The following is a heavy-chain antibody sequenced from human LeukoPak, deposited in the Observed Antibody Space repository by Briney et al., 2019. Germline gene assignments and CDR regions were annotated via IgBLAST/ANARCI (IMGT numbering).Heavy chain of an antibody. D-gene: IGHD5-24*01. CDR2: IYYSGST. CDR1: GGSISSYY. V-gene: IGHV4-59*01. CDR3: ARDSRDGYNQFDY. Sequence: SETLSLTCTVSGGSISSYYWSWIRQPPGKGLEWIGYIYYSGSTNYNPSLKSRVTISVDTSKNQFSLKLSSVTAADTAVYYCARDSRDGYNQFDYWGQGTLVTVSS. J-gene: IGHJ4*02.